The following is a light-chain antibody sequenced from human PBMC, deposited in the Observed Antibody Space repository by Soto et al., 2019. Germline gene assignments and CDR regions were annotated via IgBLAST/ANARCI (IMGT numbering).Light chain of an antibody. Sequence: EIVLTQSPATLSLSPGERATLSCRASQSVSSYLAWYQQKPGQAPRLLIYDASNRATGIPARFSGSGSGTGFTLTISSLEPEDFAVYYCQQRSNWPKWKCGQGTKVDIK. CDR1: QSVSSY. CDR3: QQRSNWPKWK. CDR2: DAS. J-gene: IGKJ1*01. V-gene: IGKV3-11*01.